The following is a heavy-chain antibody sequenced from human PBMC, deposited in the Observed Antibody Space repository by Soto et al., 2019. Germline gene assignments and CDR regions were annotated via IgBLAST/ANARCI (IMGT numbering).Heavy chain of an antibody. CDR2: INPNSGGT. V-gene: IGHV1-2*04. J-gene: IGHJ6*02. CDR3: ARDRALTTLHYYYGMDV. Sequence: QVQLVQSGAEVKKPGASVKVSCKASGYTFTGYYMHWVRQAPGQGLEWMGWINPNSGGTNYAQKFQGWVTMTRDTSISTAYMELSRLRSDDTAVYYCARDRALTTLHYYYGMDVWGQGTTVTVSS. CDR1: GYTFTGYY. D-gene: IGHD4-17*01.